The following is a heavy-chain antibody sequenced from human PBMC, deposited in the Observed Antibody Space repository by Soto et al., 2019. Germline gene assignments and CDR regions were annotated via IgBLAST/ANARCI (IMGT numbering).Heavy chain of an antibody. CDR3: ARGGHIAVVTASFDN. D-gene: IGHD2-21*02. CDR1: GYTFNTYY. V-gene: IGHV1-46*02. J-gene: IGHJ4*02. Sequence: QVQLVQSGAEVRKPGASVKVSCKPSGYTFNTYYLHWLRQAPGQALEWMGVIHPSGGGTTYAQKFLGRVTVTRDTSTTTVFMELSSLRSDDTAVYYCARGGHIAVVTASFDNWGQGTLVTFSS. CDR2: IHPSGGGT.